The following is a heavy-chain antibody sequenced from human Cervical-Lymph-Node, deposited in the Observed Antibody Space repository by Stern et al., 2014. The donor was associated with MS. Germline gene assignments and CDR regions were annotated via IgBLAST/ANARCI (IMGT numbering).Heavy chain of an antibody. CDR2: ISSSGSTV. CDR1: GFTFSADF. Sequence: VQLVESGEGLVKPGGSLRLSCAASGFTFSADFMTWIRQAPGKGLEWVSYISSSGSTVHYADSVKGRFTISRDNANNSLSLQMNSLRAEDTAVYYCASEKCTSASCYLSWGQGALVTVSS. V-gene: IGHV3-11*01. J-gene: IGHJ4*02. CDR3: ASEKCTSASCYLS. D-gene: IGHD2-2*01.